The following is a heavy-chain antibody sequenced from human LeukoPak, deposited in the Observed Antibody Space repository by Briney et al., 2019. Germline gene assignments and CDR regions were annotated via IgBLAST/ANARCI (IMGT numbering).Heavy chain of an antibody. CDR2: INHSGST. CDR3: ARRVPYGRLGELSSDWFDP. J-gene: IGHJ5*02. D-gene: IGHD3-16*02. CDR1: GGSFSGYY. Sequence: PSETLSLTCAVYGGSFSGYYWSWIRQPPGKGLEWIGEINHSGSTNYNPSLKSRVTISVDTSKNQFSLKLSSVTAADTAVYYCARRVPYGRLGELSSDWFDPWGQGTLVTVSS. V-gene: IGHV4-34*01.